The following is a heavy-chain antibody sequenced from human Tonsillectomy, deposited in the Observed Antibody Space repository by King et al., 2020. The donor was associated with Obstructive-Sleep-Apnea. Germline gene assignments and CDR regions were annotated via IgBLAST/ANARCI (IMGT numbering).Heavy chain of an antibody. CDR3: ARPYSSTKYKYFQH. V-gene: IGHV4-34*01. CDR1: GGSFSGYY. D-gene: IGHD6-13*01. J-gene: IGHJ1*01. CDR2: INHSGST. Sequence: VQLQQWGAGLLKPSETLSLTCAVYGGSFSGYYWSWIRQPPGKGLEWIGEINHSGSTNYNPSLMSRVTISVDTSKNQFSLKLSSVTAADTAVYYCARPYSSTKYKYFQHWGQGTLVTVSS.